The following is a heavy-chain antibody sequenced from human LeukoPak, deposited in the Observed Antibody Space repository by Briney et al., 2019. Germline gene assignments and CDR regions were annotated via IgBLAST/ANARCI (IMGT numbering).Heavy chain of an antibody. V-gene: IGHV3-23*01. CDR2: ISGSGGST. CDR3: AKDGYYDRSGYSEDSFDI. D-gene: IGHD3-22*01. J-gene: IGHJ3*02. Sequence: GGSLRLSCAASGFTFSSYAMSWLRQAPGKGLEWVSAISGSGGSTYYADSVKGRFTISRDNSKNTLYLQMNSLRAEDTAVYYCAKDGYYDRSGYSEDSFDIWGQGTMVTVSS. CDR1: GFTFSSYA.